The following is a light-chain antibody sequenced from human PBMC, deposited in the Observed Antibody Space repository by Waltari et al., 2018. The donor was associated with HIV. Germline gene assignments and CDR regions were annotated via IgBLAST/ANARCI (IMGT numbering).Light chain of an antibody. CDR3: AAWDDSLSGPWV. CDR1: SSNIGSNY. V-gene: IGLV1-47*01. CDR2: RNS. Sequence: QSVLTQPPSVSGTPGQRVSISCSGSSSNIGSNYVYWYQQLPGTAPKLLIYRNSQRPSGVPDRFSGSKSGTSASLAISGLRSEDEADYDCAAWDDSLSGPWVFGGGTKLTVL. J-gene: IGLJ3*02.